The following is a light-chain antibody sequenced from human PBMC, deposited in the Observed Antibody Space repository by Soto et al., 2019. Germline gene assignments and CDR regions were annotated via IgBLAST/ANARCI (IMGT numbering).Light chain of an antibody. J-gene: IGKJ2*01. V-gene: IGKV1-5*01. CDR1: QSINTW. CDR2: DAS. CDR3: QQYKSYYT. Sequence: DIQMTQSPSTLSASVGDRVSITCRASQSINTWLAWYQQKPGKAPKLLIYDASSLESGVPSRFSGSGSGTEFTLTISSLQPDDFATYYCQQYKSYYTFGQGTRLEIK.